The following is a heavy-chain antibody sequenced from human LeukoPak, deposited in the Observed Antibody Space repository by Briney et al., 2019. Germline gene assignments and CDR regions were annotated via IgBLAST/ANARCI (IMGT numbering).Heavy chain of an antibody. CDR3: ARGVVTAIFDY. Sequence: PGRSLRLSCAASGFTVSSNYMSWVRQAPGKGLEWVSVIYSGGSTYYADSVKGRFTISRDNSKNTLYLQMNSLRAEDTAVYYCARGVVTAIFDYWGQGTLVTVSS. D-gene: IGHD2-21*02. J-gene: IGHJ4*02. CDR2: IYSGGST. CDR1: GFTVSSNY. V-gene: IGHV3-66*01.